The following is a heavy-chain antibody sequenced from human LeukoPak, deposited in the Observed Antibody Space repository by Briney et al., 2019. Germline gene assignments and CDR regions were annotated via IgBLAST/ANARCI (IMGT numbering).Heavy chain of an antibody. V-gene: IGHV3-21*01. CDR1: GFTFSSYS. D-gene: IGHD6-19*01. J-gene: IGHJ4*02. CDR2: ISSSGSYI. Sequence: GGSLRLSCAASGFTFSSYSMNWVRQAPGKGLEWVSSISSSGSYIYYADSVKGRFTISRDNAKNSLYLQMNSLRAEDTAVYYCARDGRGWYYFDYWGQGTLVTVSS. CDR3: ARDGRGWYYFDY.